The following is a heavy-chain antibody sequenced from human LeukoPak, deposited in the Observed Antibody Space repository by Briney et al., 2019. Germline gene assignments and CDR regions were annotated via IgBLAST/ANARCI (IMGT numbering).Heavy chain of an antibody. CDR1: GYTFTSYD. CDR3: ARGQDIVASDAFDI. J-gene: IGHJ3*02. V-gene: IGHV1-8*01. CDR2: MNPNSGNT. D-gene: IGHD5-12*01. Sequence: GASVKVPCEASGYTFTSYDINWVRQVTGQGLEWMGWMNPNSGNTGYAQKFQGRVTMTRNTSISTAYMELSSLRSEDTAVYYCARGQDIVASDAFDIWGQGTMVTVSS.